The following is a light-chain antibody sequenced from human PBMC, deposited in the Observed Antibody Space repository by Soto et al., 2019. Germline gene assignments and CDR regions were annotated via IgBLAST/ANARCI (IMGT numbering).Light chain of an antibody. V-gene: IGLV7-43*01. Sequence: QAGVTQEPSLTVSPGGAVTLTCASSTVPVTSDYYPNWFQQKPGQAPRALIYSTTKKHSWTPARFSGSLLGGKAALTLSGVQPEDEADYYCLLYYGAAVVFGGGTKLTVL. CDR1: TVPVTSDYY. CDR2: STT. CDR3: LLYYGAAVV. J-gene: IGLJ2*01.